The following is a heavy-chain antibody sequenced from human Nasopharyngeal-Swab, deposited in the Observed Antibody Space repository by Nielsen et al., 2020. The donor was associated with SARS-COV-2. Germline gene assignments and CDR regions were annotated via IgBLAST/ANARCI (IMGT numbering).Heavy chain of an antibody. CDR2: IIPILGIA. CDR3: ARDPTPAVDSSSSLDYYYGMDV. CDR1: GYTFTAYY. Sequence: ASVKVSCKASGYTFTAYYMHWVRQAPGQGLEWMGRIIPILGIASYAQKFQGRVTMTRDTSTSTVYMELSSLRSEDTAVYYCARDPTPAVDSSSSLDYYYGMDVWGQGTTVTVSS. V-gene: IGHV1-46*01. J-gene: IGHJ6*02. D-gene: IGHD6-6*01.